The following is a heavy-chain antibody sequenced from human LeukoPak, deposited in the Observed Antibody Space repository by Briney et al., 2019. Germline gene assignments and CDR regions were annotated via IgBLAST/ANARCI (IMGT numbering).Heavy chain of an antibody. CDR3: AKAQTANWDFNYYGLDV. Sequence: PGGSLRLSCAASGFTFSSYAMSWVRQAPGKGLEWVSAISGSGGSTYYADSVKGRFTISRDNSKNTLYLQLSSLRAEDTAVYYCAKAQTANWDFNYYGLDVWGQGTTVTVSS. V-gene: IGHV3-23*01. D-gene: IGHD7-27*01. J-gene: IGHJ6*02. CDR1: GFTFSSYA. CDR2: ISGSGGST.